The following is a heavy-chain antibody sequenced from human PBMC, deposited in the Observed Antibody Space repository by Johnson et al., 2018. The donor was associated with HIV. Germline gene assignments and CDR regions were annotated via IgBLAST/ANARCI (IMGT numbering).Heavy chain of an antibody. J-gene: IGHJ3*01. D-gene: IGHD3-10*01. CDR1: GFTIDDDA. CDR2: ISWNGDAI. Sequence: VQLVESGGGFVQPGRSLRLSCAPSGFTIDDDAIHWVRQAPGKGLEWVSGISWNGDAIGSVDSVKGRFTISRDNNKNSLYLQMNSLRPEDTALYYCAKDSDTYYYGSGDAFDVWGQGTRVIVSS. V-gene: IGHV3-9*01. CDR3: AKDSDTYYYGSGDAFDV.